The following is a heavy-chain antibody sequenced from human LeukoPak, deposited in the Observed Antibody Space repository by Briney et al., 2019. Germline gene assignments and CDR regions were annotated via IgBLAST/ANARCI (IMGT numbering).Heavy chain of an antibody. CDR1: GFTFSSYA. Sequence: GGSLRLSCAASGFTFSSYAMSWVRQAPGKGLEWVSAISGSGGSTYYADSVKGRFTISRDNSKNTLYLQMNSLRAEDTAVYYCAKDRFGELYIEYFQHWGQGTLVTVSS. J-gene: IGHJ1*01. V-gene: IGHV3-23*01. D-gene: IGHD3-10*01. CDR2: ISGSGGST. CDR3: AKDRFGELYIEYFQH.